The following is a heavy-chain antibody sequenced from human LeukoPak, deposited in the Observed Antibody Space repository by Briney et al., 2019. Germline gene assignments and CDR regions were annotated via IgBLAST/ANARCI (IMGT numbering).Heavy chain of an antibody. CDR2: ISGRDGYT. J-gene: IGHJ4*02. V-gene: IGHV3-23*01. D-gene: IGHD1-26*01. CDR1: GFTFRTYA. Sequence: SGESLRLSCAASGFTFRTYAMSWVRQAPGKGLEWVSIISGRDGYTHYADAVKGRSIISRDNSKNTLYLQMNSLRVEDTAVYYCARVLRGSGSLPFDYWGQGTLVTVSS. CDR3: ARVLRGSGSLPFDY.